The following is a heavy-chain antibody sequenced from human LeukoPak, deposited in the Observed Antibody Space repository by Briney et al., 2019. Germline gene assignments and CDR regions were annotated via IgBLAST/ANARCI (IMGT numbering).Heavy chain of an antibody. D-gene: IGHD1-26*01. CDR1: GFIFRSYW. J-gene: IGHJ4*02. Sequence: TGGSLRLSCAVSGFIFRSYWMSWVRQAPGKGLEWVANIKQDGSEKFYVDSVKGRFTISRDNAKNSLYLQMNSLRAEDTAVYYCARRGGLDYWGQGTLVTVSS. V-gene: IGHV3-7*01. CDR2: IKQDGSEK. CDR3: ARRGGLDY.